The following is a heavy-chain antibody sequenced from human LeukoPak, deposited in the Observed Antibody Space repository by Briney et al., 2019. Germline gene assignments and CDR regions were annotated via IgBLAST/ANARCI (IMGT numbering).Heavy chain of an antibody. CDR2: ISSSSSYI. CDR3: ARDGSGSYYSPFDY. Sequence: PGGSLRLSCAASGSTFSSYSMNWVRQAPGKGLEWVSSISSSSSYIYYADSVKGRFTISRDNAKNSLYLQMNSLRAEDTAVYYCARDGSGSYYSPFDYWGQGTLVTVSS. J-gene: IGHJ4*02. V-gene: IGHV3-21*01. CDR1: GSTFSSYS. D-gene: IGHD3-10*01.